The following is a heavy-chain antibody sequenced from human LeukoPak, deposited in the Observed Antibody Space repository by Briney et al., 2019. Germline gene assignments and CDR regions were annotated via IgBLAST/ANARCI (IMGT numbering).Heavy chain of an antibody. V-gene: IGHV4-39*07. Sequence: SETLSLTCTVPGGSISSSSYYWGWIRQPPGKGLEWIGSIYYSGSTYYNPSLKSRVTISVDTSKNQFSLKLSSVTAADAAVYYCARRDYVWGSYRFDYWGQGTLVTVSS. J-gene: IGHJ4*02. CDR3: ARRDYVWGSYRFDY. CDR1: GGSISSSSYY. CDR2: IYYSGST. D-gene: IGHD3-16*02.